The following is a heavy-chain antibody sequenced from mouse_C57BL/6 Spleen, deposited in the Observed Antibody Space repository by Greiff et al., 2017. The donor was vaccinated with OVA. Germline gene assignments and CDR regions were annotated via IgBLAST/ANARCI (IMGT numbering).Heavy chain of an antibody. CDR1: GYTFTDYY. CDR2: INPNNGGT. V-gene: IGHV1-26*01. CDR3: ARGAPYFDV. Sequence: EVQLQQSGPELVKPGASVKISCKASGYTFTDYYMNWVKQSHGKSLEWIGDINPNNGGTSYNQKFKGKATLTVDKSSSTAYMELRSLTSEDSAVYYCARGAPYFDVWGTGTTVTVSS. J-gene: IGHJ1*03.